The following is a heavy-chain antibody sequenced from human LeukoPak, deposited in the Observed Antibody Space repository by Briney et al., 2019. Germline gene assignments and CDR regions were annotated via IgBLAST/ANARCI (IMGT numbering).Heavy chain of an antibody. CDR2: IKSKTDGGTT. V-gene: IGHV3-15*01. Sequence: GGSLGLSCAASGFTFSNAWMSWVRQAPGKGLEWVGRIKSKTDGGTTDYAAPVKGRFNISRDDSKNTLYLQMNSLKTEDTAVYYCTTIGDTTYYYDSSGYYSHPFDYWGQGTLVTVSS. CDR3: TTIGDTTYYYDSSGYYSHPFDY. J-gene: IGHJ4*02. D-gene: IGHD3-22*01. CDR1: GFTFSNAW.